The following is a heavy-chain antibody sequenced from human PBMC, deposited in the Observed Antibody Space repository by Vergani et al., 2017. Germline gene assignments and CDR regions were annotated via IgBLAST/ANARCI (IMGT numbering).Heavy chain of an antibody. J-gene: IGHJ2*01. D-gene: IGHD3-9*01. CDR3: ARERYFDWLTEGRYFDL. CDR1: GYTFTSYA. V-gene: IGHV1-3*01. CDR2: INAGNGNT. Sequence: QVQLVQSGAEVKKPGASVKVSCKASGYTFTSYAMHWVRHAPGQRLELMGWINAGNGNTKYSQKFQGRVTITRDTATSTAYMELSSLRSEDTAVYYCARERYFDWLTEGRYFDLWGRGPLVTVSS.